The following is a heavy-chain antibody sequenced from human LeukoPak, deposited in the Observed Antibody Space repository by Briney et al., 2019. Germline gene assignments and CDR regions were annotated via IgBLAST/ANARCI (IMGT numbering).Heavy chain of an antibody. CDR3: ARGVRQRLVLMAEYNWFDL. D-gene: IGHD6-13*01. CDR1: RYTFTSYG. CDR2: ISAYNGNT. Sequence: ASVKVSCKASRYTFTSYGISWVRQAPGQGLEWMGWISAYNGNTNYAQKLQGRVTMTTDTSTSTAYMELRSLRSDDTAVYYCARGVRQRLVLMAEYNWFDLWGQGTLVTVSS. V-gene: IGHV1-18*01. J-gene: IGHJ5*02.